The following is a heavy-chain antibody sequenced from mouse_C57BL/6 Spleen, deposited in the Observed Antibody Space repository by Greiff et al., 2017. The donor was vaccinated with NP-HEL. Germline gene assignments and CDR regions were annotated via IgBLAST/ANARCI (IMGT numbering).Heavy chain of an antibody. D-gene: IGHD2-1*01. J-gene: IGHJ3*01. CDR3: ARDGNTWFAY. CDR2: IYIGNGYT. CDR1: GYTFTSYG. Sequence: EVQLQQSGAELVRPGSSVKMSCKTSGYTFTSYGINWVKQRPGQGLDWIGYIYIGNGYTEYHEKFKGKATLTSDTSASTAYMQLSSLTSEDSSIYFCARDGNTWFAYWGEGTLVTVSA. V-gene: IGHV1-58*01.